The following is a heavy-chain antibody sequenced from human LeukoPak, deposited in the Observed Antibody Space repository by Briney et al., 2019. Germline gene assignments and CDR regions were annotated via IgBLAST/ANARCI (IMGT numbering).Heavy chain of an antibody. J-gene: IGHJ4*02. CDR1: GAAFTKYG. Sequence: GGSLRLSCAASGAAFTKYGMKWVRQAAGAGLEYVSGISRSGDITHYADSVKGRFTISRDNVQNTLYLQMNSLRADDTALYYCATEGFYYWGPGTQVTVSS. V-gene: IGHV3-23*01. CDR3: ATEGFYY. CDR2: ISRSGDIT.